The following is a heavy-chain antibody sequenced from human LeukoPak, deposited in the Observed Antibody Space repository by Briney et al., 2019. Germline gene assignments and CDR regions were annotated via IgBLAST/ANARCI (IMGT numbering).Heavy chain of an antibody. CDR2: INPSGGST. J-gene: IGHJ4*02. CDR3: ARAYDSSGYFLRIQPLRRPAFDY. V-gene: IGHV1-46*01. CDR1: GYTFTSYY. D-gene: IGHD3-22*01. Sequence: GASVKVSCKASGYTFTSYYMHWVRQAPGQGLEWMGIINPSGGSTSYAQKFQGRVTMTRDTSTSTVYMELSSLRSEDTAVYYCARAYDSSGYFLRIQPLRRPAFDYWGQGTLVTVSS.